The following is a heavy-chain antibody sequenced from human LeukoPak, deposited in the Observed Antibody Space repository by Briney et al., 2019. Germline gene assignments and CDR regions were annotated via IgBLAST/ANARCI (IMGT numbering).Heavy chain of an antibody. CDR1: GFTFSSYG. D-gene: IGHD2-2*01. J-gene: IGHJ6*02. CDR2: IRYDGSNK. Sequence: GGSLRLSCAASGFTFSSYGMHWVRQAPGKGLEWVAFIRYDGSNKYYADSVKGRFTISRDNSKNTLYLQMNSLRAEDTAVYYCAKTPAHYYGMDVWGQGTTVTVSS. V-gene: IGHV3-30*02. CDR3: AKTPAHYYGMDV.